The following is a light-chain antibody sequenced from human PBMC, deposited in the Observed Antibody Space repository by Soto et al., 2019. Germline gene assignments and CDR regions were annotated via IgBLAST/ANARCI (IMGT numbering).Light chain of an antibody. CDR1: QSVSSSY. J-gene: IGKJ2*01. CDR3: HHYGSSPA. V-gene: IGKV3-20*01. Sequence: EIVLTQSPGTLSLSPGERATLSCMASQSVSSSYLAWYQQKPGQAPRLLIYGASSRATGIPDRFSGSGSGTDFTLTISRLEPEDFALFYCHHYGSSPAFGQGTKLEIK. CDR2: GAS.